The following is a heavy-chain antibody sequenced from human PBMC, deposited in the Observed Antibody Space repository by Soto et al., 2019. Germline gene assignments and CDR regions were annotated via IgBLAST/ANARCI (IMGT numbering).Heavy chain of an antibody. Sequence: SETLSLTCAVYGGSFSGYYWSWIRQPPGKGLEWIGEINHSGSTNYNPSLKSRVTISVDTSKNQFSLKLSSVTAADTAVYYCARSPGYSYGDYWGQGTLVTVSS. CDR1: GGSFSGYY. J-gene: IGHJ4*02. CDR2: INHSGST. D-gene: IGHD5-18*01. V-gene: IGHV4-34*01. CDR3: ARSPGYSYGDY.